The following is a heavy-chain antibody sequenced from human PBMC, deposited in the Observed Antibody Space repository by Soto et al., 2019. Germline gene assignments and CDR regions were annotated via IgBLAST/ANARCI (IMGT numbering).Heavy chain of an antibody. Sequence: QVQLVQSGAEVKKPGSSVKVSCKASGGTLSSYAISWVRQAPGQGLEWMGGSIPIFGPANYAQKFQGRVTITAAKSTSTAYMELSSLRSEDTAVYYCARGGDGYNLPLDYWGQGTLVTVSS. V-gene: IGHV1-69*06. CDR3: ARGGDGYNLPLDY. J-gene: IGHJ4*02. D-gene: IGHD5-12*01. CDR1: GGTLSSYA. CDR2: SIPIFGPA.